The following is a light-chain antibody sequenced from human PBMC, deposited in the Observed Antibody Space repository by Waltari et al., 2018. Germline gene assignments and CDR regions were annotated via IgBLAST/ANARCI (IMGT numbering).Light chain of an antibody. V-gene: IGKV1-5*03. J-gene: IGKJ4*01. CDR3: QQYDSYSTT. CDR2: RAS. Sequence: DIQMTQSPSTLSASVGDRVTITCRASQSISVWLAWYQQKPGRATKLLIFRASSLESGVPSRFSGSGSGTEFTLTISSLQPDDFATYYCQQYDSYSTTFGGGTKVEIK. CDR1: QSISVW.